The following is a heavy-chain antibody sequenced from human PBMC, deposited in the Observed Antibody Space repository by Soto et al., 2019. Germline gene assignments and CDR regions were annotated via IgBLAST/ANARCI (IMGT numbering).Heavy chain of an antibody. V-gene: IGHV1-18*01. Sequence: QVQLVQSGAEVKKPGSSVKVSCKASGYTFTSYGISWVRQAPGQGLEWMGWISAYNGNTNYAQKLQGRVTMTTDTSTSTAYMELRSPRSDDTAVYYCARSTRNYYYYYGMDVWGQGTTVTVSS. J-gene: IGHJ6*02. D-gene: IGHD4-17*01. CDR2: ISAYNGNT. CDR1: GYTFTSYG. CDR3: ARSTRNYYYYYGMDV.